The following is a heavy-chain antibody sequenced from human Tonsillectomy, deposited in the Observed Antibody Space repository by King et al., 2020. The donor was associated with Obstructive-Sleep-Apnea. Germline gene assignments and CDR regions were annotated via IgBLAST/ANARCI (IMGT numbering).Heavy chain of an antibody. CDR3: ARDVCVLWFGELKAFDI. CDR2: ISSSSSTI. CDR1: GFTFSSYS. D-gene: IGHD3-10*01. J-gene: IGHJ3*02. V-gene: IGHV3-48*01. Sequence: VQLVESGGGLVQPGGSLRLSCAASGFTFSSYSMNWVRQAPGKGLEWVSYISSSSSTIYYADSVKGRFTISRDNAKNSLYLQMNSLRAEDTAVYYCARDVCVLWFGELKAFDIWGQGIMVTVSS.